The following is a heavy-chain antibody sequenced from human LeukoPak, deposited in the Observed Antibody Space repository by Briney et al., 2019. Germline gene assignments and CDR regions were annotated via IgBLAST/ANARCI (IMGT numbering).Heavy chain of an antibody. CDR2: INSDGSST. Sequence: GGSLRLSCAASGFTFSSYWMHWVRQAPGKGLVWVSRINSDGSSTNYADSVKGRFTISRDNAKNTLYLQMNGLRAEDTAVYYRATSTYCSGGSCYSRTLQYWGQGTLVTVSS. CDR3: ATSTYCSGGSCYSRTLQY. D-gene: IGHD2-15*01. V-gene: IGHV3-74*01. CDR1: GFTFSSYW. J-gene: IGHJ4*02.